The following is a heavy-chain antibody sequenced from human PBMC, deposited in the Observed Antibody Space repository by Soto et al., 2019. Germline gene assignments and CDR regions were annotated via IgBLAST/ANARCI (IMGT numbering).Heavy chain of an antibody. CDR1: GFTFSSYS. V-gene: IGHV3-48*01. CDR3: ARDASLRYCSGGSCYGAYYYYYYMDV. CDR2: ISSSSRTT. J-gene: IGHJ6*03. Sequence: EVQLVESGGGLVQPGGSLRLSCAASGFTFSSYSMNLVRQAPGNGLEWVSYISSSSRTTNYADSVKGRFTISRNNAKNAMYQHMNSLRAEDTAVYYCARDASLRYCSGGSCYGAYYYYYYMDVWGKGTTVTVSS. D-gene: IGHD2-15*01.